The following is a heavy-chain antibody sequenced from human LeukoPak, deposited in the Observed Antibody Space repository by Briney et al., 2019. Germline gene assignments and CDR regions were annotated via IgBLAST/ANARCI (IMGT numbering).Heavy chain of an antibody. CDR3: ARGGPFQWELLVY. D-gene: IGHD1-26*01. V-gene: IGHV3-64*01. J-gene: IGHJ4*02. CDR1: GFTFSSYA. CDR2: ISSNGGST. Sequence: PGGSLRLSCAASGFTFSSYAMHWVRQAPGKGLEYVSVISSNGGSTYYANSVKGRFTISRDNSKNTLYLQMGSLRAEDMAVYYRARGGPFQWELLVYWGQGTLVTVSS.